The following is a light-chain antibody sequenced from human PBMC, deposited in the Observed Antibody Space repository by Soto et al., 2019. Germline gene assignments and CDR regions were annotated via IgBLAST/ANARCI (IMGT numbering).Light chain of an antibody. Sequence: QSVLTQPPSASGTPGQRVTISCSGSSSNIGSNTVNWYQQLPGTAPKLLIYSNNQRPSGVPDRFSGSKSGTSASLAISGLQSEDEADYYGAAWDDSLSGAVFGGGTQLTVL. V-gene: IGLV1-44*01. CDR1: SSNIGSNT. CDR3: AAWDDSLSGAV. J-gene: IGLJ7*01. CDR2: SNN.